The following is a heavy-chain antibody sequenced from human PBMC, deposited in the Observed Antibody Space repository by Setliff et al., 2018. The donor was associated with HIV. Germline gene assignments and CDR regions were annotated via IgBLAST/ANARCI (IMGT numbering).Heavy chain of an antibody. V-gene: IGHV4-4*02. CDR1: GFTFSNYW. Sequence: PGGSLRLSCAASGFTFSNYWMHWVRQAPGKGLEWIGEIYHSGSTNYNPSLKSRVTISLDRSKTQFSLKLSSVTAADTAVYYCARSPLYSGYERYYFDYWGQGTLVTVSS. J-gene: IGHJ4*02. CDR3: ARSPLYSGYERYYFDY. D-gene: IGHD5-12*01. CDR2: IYHSGST.